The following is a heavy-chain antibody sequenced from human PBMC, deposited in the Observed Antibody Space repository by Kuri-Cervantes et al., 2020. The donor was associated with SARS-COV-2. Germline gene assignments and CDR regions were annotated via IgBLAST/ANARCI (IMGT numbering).Heavy chain of an antibody. V-gene: IGHV3-23*01. Sequence: SLKISFAASGFTVSSYALSWVRQAPGKGLEWVSVISASGASTYYTDSVKGRFTISRDNSKNTLYLQMNSLRAEDTAVYYCTKVETSISVSGRFDYWGPGTLVTVSS. CDR1: GFTVSSYA. D-gene: IGHD6-19*01. CDR3: TKVETSISVSGRFDY. CDR2: ISASGAST. J-gene: IGHJ4*02.